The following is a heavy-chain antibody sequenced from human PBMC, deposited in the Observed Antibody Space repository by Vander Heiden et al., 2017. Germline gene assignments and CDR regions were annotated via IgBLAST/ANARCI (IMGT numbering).Heavy chain of an antibody. Sequence: QVQLVESGGGVVQPGRSLRLSCAASGFTFSSYCMHWVRQAPGKGLEWVAVIWYDGSNKYYADSVKGRFTISRDNSKNTLYLQMNSLRAEDTAVYYCARDKAYSSGWYDWFDPWGQGTLVTVSS. CDR1: GFTFSSYC. V-gene: IGHV3-33*01. CDR2: IWYDGSNK. CDR3: ARDKAYSSGWYDWFDP. J-gene: IGHJ5*02. D-gene: IGHD6-19*01.